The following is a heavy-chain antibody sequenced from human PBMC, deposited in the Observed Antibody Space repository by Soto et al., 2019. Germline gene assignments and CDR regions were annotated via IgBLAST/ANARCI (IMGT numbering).Heavy chain of an antibody. V-gene: IGHV3-21*01. CDR1: GFTFSSNG. J-gene: IGHJ4*02. CDR3: ARDRLYYYDSSGYPDY. D-gene: IGHD3-22*01. CDR2: ISSSGTYT. Sequence: PGGSLRLSCSASGFTFSSNGMSWVRQAPGKGLEWVSSISSSGTYTYYADSVKGRVTITRDTSASTAYMELSSLRSEDTAVYYCARDRLYYYDSSGYPDYWGQGTLVTVSS.